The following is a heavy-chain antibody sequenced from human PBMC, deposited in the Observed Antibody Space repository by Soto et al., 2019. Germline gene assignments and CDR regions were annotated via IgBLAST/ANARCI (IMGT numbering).Heavy chain of an antibody. J-gene: IGHJ6*02. V-gene: IGHV3-11*01. CDR2: ISSGGGDT. Sequence: QVQLVESGGGLVKPGGSLRLSCVASGFSFSDFYMSCIRQTPGKGLEWVSYISSGGGDTFYADSVKGRFTISRDNAKNSLFLQMNRLRPDDTAVYYCATPNGVSSGYYFGMDLWGQGTTVTVSS. CDR3: ATPNGVSSGYYFGMDL. D-gene: IGHD6-25*01. CDR1: GFSFSDFY.